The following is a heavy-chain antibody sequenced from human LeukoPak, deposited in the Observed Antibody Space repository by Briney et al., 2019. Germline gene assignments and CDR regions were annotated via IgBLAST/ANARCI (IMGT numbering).Heavy chain of an antibody. V-gene: IGHV3-23*01. J-gene: IGHJ4*02. Sequence: PGGPLRLSCAASGFTFSSYAMSWVRQAPGKGLEWVSAISGSGGSTYYADSVKGRFTISRDNSKNTLYLQMNSLRAEDTAVYYCAKGYYYDSSGSDYWGQGTLVTVSS. CDR2: ISGSGGST. D-gene: IGHD3-22*01. CDR1: GFTFSSYA. CDR3: AKGYYYDSSGSDY.